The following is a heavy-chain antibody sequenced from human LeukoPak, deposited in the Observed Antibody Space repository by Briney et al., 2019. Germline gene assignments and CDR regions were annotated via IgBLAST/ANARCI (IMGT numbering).Heavy chain of an antibody. CDR3: ASWGGGKSD. CDR1: GYTFTSYY. V-gene: IGHV1-46*01. D-gene: IGHD4-23*01. J-gene: IGHJ4*02. CDR2: INPSGDST. Sequence: ASVKLSCKASGYTFTSYYIHWVRQAPGQGLEWMGIINPSGDSTSYAQKFQGRVTMTRDTSTSTVYMELSSLTSEDTAVYYCASWGGGKSDWAQGTLVTVPS.